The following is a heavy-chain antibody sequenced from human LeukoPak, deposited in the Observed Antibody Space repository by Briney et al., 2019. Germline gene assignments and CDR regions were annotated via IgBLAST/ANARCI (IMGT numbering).Heavy chain of an antibody. CDR1: GGSISSGDYY. J-gene: IGHJ5*02. D-gene: IGHD1-7*01. V-gene: IGHV4-30-4*08. CDR3: AKGGWNYGWFDP. CDR2: IYYSGST. Sequence: SQTLSLTCTVSGGSISSGDYYWSWIRQPPGKGLEWIGYIYYSGSTYYNPSLKSRVTVSLDTSKNQLSLKLSSVTAADTAVYYCAKGGWNYGWFDPWGQGTLVTVSS.